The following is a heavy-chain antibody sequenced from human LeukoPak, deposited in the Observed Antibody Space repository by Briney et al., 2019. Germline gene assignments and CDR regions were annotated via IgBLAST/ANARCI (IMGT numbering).Heavy chain of an antibody. CDR2: ISSSGNTI. J-gene: IGHJ4*02. V-gene: IGHV3-48*03. D-gene: IGHD1-1*01. Sequence: GRSLRLSCTASGFTFGDYAMSWVRQAPGKGLEWVSYISSSGNTIYYADSVKGRFTISRDNAKNSLYLQMNSLRAEDTAVYYCARKTTASGFDYWGQGTLVTVSS. CDR3: ARKTTASGFDY. CDR1: GFTFGDYA.